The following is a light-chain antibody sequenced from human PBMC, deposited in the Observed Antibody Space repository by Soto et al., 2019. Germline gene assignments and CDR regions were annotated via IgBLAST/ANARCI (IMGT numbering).Light chain of an antibody. V-gene: IGKV3-15*01. CDR3: QQYNSYQIT. J-gene: IGKJ5*01. Sequence: EIVMTQSPATLSVSPGERATLSCRVSQSVSSNVAWYQQIPGQTPRLLIYGASTRATGIPVRFSGSGSGTEFTLTISSLQTDDFSTYYCQQYNSYQITFSQGTRLEIK. CDR1: QSVSSN. CDR2: GAS.